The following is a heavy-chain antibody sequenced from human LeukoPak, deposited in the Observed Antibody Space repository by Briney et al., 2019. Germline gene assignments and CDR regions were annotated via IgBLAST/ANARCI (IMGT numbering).Heavy chain of an antibody. CDR2: IIPVRGKA. CDR3: AASGYTSRFDH. D-gene: IGHD5-18*01. Sequence: SVKGSCKASGGTFNIYGITWVRQAPGQGLEWMGRIIPVRGKANYGQGFQDRLTITADRSTSTAYLDLRRLTSDDTAVYYCAASGYTSRFDHWGQGTLITVSS. CDR1: GGTFNIYG. J-gene: IGHJ4*02. V-gene: IGHV1-69*04.